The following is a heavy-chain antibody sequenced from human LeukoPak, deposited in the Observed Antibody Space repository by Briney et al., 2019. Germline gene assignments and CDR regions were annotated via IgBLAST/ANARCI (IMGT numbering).Heavy chain of an antibody. J-gene: IGHJ4*02. CDR1: GGSISSGSYY. V-gene: IGHV4-61*02. CDR2: IYTSGST. CDR3: AGSIAVAGEDY. Sequence: SETLSLTCTLSGGSISSGSYYWSWIRQPAGKGLEWIGRIYTSGSTNYNPSLKSRVTISVDTSKNQCSLKLSSVTAAHTAVYHCAGSIAVAGEDYWGQGRLVSASS. D-gene: IGHD6-19*01.